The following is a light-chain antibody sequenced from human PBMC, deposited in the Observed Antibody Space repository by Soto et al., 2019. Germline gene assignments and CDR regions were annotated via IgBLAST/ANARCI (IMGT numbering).Light chain of an antibody. J-gene: IGKJ2*01. V-gene: IGKV1-39*01. CDR3: QQTYSGPRT. CDR2: AAF. CDR1: QSIISY. Sequence: DIQMTQSPSSLSASVGDRVTITCRSSQSIISYLNWYQQKPGKAPQLLIYAAFSLQSGVPARFSGSASGTDFTLSITNLQPEDSAIYYCQQTYSGPRTFGQGTKLEIK.